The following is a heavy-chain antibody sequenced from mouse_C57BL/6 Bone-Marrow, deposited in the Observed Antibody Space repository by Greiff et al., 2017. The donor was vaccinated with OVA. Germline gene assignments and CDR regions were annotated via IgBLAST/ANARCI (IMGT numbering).Heavy chain of an antibody. D-gene: IGHD2-1*01. Sequence: VQLQQSGAELVRPGASVTLSCKASGYTFTDYEMHWVKQTPVHGLEWIGAIDPETGGTAYNQKFKGKAILTADKSSSTAYMELRSLTSEDSAVYYCHYGNLFAYWGQGTLVTVSA. CDR3: HYGNLFAY. V-gene: IGHV1-15*01. CDR2: IDPETGGT. J-gene: IGHJ3*01. CDR1: GYTFTDYE.